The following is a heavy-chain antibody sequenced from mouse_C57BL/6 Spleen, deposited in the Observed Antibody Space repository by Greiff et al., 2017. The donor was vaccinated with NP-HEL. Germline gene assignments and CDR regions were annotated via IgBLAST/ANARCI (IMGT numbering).Heavy chain of an antibody. Sequence: QVQLQQSGPELVKPGASVKISCKASGYAFSSSWMNWVKQRPGKGLEWIGRIYPGDGDTNYNGKFKGKATLTADKSSSTAYMQLSSLTSEDSAVYCCARGDYYGSSYEAMDYWGQGTSVTVSS. D-gene: IGHD1-1*01. V-gene: IGHV1-82*01. CDR2: IYPGDGDT. J-gene: IGHJ4*01. CDR1: GYAFSSSW. CDR3: ARGDYYGSSYEAMDY.